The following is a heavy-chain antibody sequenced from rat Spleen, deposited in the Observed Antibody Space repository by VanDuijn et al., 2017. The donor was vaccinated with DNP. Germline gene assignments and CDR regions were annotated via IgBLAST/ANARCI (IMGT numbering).Heavy chain of an antibody. V-gene: IGHV4-2*01. D-gene: IGHD5-1*01. Sequence: EVKLVESGGGLVQPGRSLKLSCAASGFNFNDYWMGWVRQAPGMGLEWIGEIKGDSTIINHNPSLKDRFTISRDNVQNSLYLQMNNLGSEDAAIYYCVTRGTGSDNWFAYWGQGTLVTVSS. J-gene: IGHJ3*01. CDR2: IKGDSTII. CDR1: GFNFNDYW. CDR3: VTRGTGSDNWFAY.